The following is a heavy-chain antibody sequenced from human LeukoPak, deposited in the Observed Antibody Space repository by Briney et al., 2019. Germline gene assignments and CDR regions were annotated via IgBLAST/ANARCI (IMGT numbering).Heavy chain of an antibody. CDR2: IWFDGRRE. V-gene: IGHV3-33*01. CDR3: ARSPRSSSGLDY. CDR1: GFTFGSFG. J-gene: IGHJ4*02. Sequence: EASLRLSCVASGFTFGSFGFNWVRQAPGKGLEWVTLIWFDGRREDYIDSVKGRFTVSRDDSENTVYLQMSNLRVEDTAVYYCARSPRSSSGLDYWGQGTLVAVSS. D-gene: IGHD6-19*01.